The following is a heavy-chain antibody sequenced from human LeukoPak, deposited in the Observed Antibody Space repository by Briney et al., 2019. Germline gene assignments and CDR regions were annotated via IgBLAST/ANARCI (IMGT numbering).Heavy chain of an antibody. D-gene: IGHD2-21*02. CDR2: IYYSGST. CDR1: GGSVSSGSYY. J-gene: IGHJ5*02. Sequence: SETLSLTCTVSGGSVSSGSYYWRWIRQPPGKGLGWIGYIYYSGSTNYNPSLKSRATISVDTSKNQFSLKLSSVTAADTAVYYCARDSEGYVVVTTSGFDPWGQGTLVTVSS. V-gene: IGHV4-61*01. CDR3: ARDSEGYVVVTTSGFDP.